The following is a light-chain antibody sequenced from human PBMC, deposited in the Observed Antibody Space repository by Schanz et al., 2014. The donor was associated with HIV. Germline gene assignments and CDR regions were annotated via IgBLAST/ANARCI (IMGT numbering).Light chain of an antibody. CDR3: AAWDDSLNVLV. Sequence: QSVLTQPPSVSAAPGQKVAISCSGSSSNIGNNYVSWYQQLPGTAPKLLIYDNNKRPSGIPDRFSGSKSGTSATLGISGLQSEDEADYYCAAWDDSLNVLVFGGGTKLTVL. V-gene: IGLV1-51*01. CDR2: DNN. CDR1: SSNIGNNY. J-gene: IGLJ2*01.